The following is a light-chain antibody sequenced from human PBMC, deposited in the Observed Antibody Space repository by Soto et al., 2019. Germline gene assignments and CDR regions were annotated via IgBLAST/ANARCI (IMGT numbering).Light chain of an antibody. CDR2: GAS. CDR1: QSLSSTY. Sequence: PGERATLSCRASQSLSSTYLAWYQQKPGQAPRLLIYGASNRATGIPDRFSGSGSGTDFTLTISRLEPEDFAVYYCQQYGSSPQTFAQGTKVEIK. V-gene: IGKV3-20*01. CDR3: QQYGSSPQT. J-gene: IGKJ1*01.